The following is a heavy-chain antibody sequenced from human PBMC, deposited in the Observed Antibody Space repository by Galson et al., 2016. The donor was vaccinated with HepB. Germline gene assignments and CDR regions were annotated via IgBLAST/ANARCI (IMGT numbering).Heavy chain of an antibody. D-gene: IGHD4-17*01. CDR3: ARGGEPS. J-gene: IGHJ5*02. V-gene: IGHV3-7*01. CDR2: INQDGIEK. CDR1: GFTFSSYW. Sequence: SLRLSCAPSGFTFSSYWMTWVRQAPGKGLEWVANINQDGIEKYYVGSVEGRFTISRDNAKKSLYLQMDSLRAEDTAVYYCARGGEPSWGQGTLVTVSS.